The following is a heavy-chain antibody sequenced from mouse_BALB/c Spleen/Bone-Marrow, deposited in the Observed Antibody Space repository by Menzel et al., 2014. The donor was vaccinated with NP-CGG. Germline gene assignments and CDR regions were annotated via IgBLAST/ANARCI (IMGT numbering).Heavy chain of an antibody. CDR2: INTGGTYI. J-gene: IGHJ1*01. V-gene: IGHV5-9-3*01. CDR1: GFTFSTYA. CDR3: ARPRMITTYFDV. D-gene: IGHD2-4*01. Sequence: EVQLVESGGGLVKPGGSLKLSCAASGFTFSTYAMSWVRQTPEKRLEWVATINTGGTYIYYADSVKGRFTISRDNAKNTLYLQMSSLRSEDTAMFYCARPRMITTYFDVWGAGTTVTGSS.